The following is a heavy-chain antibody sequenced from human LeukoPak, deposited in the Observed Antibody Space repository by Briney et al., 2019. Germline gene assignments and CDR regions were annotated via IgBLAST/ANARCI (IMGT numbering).Heavy chain of an antibody. V-gene: IGHV4-34*01. Sequence: SETLSRTCAVYGGPFSGYYWSWIRQPPGKGLEWIGEINHSGSTNYNPSLKSRVTISVDTSKNQFSLKLSSVTAADTAVYYCARGKVATRRSYYFGYWGQGTLVTVSS. J-gene: IGHJ4*02. CDR3: ARGKVATRRSYYFGY. D-gene: IGHD5-12*01. CDR1: GGPFSGYY. CDR2: INHSGST.